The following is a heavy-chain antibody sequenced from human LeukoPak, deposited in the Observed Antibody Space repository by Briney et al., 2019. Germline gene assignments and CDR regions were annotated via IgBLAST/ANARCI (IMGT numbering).Heavy chain of an antibody. CDR2: IYYSGNT. CDR1: GVSISSSTYY. J-gene: IGHJ6*02. CDR3: ARLHYYYGMDV. Sequence: KTSETLSLTCTVSGVSISSSTYYWGWIRQPPGKGLEWIGSIYYSGNTYYNPSLKSRVTISVDTSKNQFSLKLSSVTAADTAVYYCARLHYYYGMDVWGQGTTVTVSS. V-gene: IGHV4-39*01.